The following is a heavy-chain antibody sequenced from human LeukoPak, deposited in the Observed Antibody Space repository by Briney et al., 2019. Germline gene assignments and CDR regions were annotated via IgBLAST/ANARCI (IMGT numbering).Heavy chain of an antibody. CDR1: GGTFSSYA. CDR2: IIPIFGTA. D-gene: IGHD6-13*01. J-gene: IGHJ4*02. CDR3: ASTIPLAAAGTFDY. V-gene: IGHV1-69*01. Sequence: GASVRVSCKASGGTFSSYAISWVRQAPGQGLEWMGGIIPIFGTANYAQKFQGRVTITADESTSTAYMELSRLRSEDTAVYYCASTIPLAAAGTFDYWGQGTLVTVSS.